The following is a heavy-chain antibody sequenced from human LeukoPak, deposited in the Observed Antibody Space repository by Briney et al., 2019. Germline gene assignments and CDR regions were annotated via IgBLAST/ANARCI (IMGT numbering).Heavy chain of an antibody. CDR3: ARDSIKAAFGTFDY. D-gene: IGHD2/OR15-2a*01. CDR2: IWYDGSNK. CDR1: GFTFSSYG. J-gene: IGHJ4*02. V-gene: IGHV3-33*01. Sequence: GRSQRLSCAASGFTFSSYGMHWVRQAPGKGLEWVAVIWYDGSNKYYADSVKGRFTISRDNSKNTLYLQMNSLRAEDTAVYYCARDSIKAAFGTFDYWGQGTLVTVSS.